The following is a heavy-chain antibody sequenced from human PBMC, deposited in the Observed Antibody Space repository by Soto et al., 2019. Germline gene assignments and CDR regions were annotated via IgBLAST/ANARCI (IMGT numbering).Heavy chain of an antibody. CDR1: GGSISSSNW. CDR3: ARRWMVRGVMNWFDP. D-gene: IGHD3-10*01. CDR2: IYHSGST. V-gene: IGHV4-4*02. Sequence: QVQLQESGPGLVKPSGTLSLTCAVSGGSISSSNWWSWARQPPGKGLEWIGEIYHSGSTNYHPSLKSRVTISIDKSKNQFALKLSSVTAADTAVYYCARRWMVRGVMNWFDPWGQGTLVTVSS. J-gene: IGHJ5*02.